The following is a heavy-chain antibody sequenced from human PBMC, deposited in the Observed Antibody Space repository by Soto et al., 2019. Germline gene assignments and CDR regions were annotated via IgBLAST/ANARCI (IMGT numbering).Heavy chain of an antibody. D-gene: IGHD3-3*01. CDR2: IYYSGTT. J-gene: IGHJ4*02. CDR3: ARHRWTSGYYLVFDS. CDR1: NGSIGTNY. Sequence: QVQLQVSGPGLVKPSETLTLTCTISNGSIGTNYWSWLRQPPGKPLEWIGHIYYSGTTNYNPSLKSRGTLSVDMSKSQFSLKLTSATAADTAVYYCARHRWTSGYYLVFDSWGQGTLVTVSS. V-gene: IGHV4-59*08.